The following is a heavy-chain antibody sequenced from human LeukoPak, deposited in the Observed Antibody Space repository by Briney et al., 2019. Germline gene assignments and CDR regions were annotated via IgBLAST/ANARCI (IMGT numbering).Heavy chain of an antibody. J-gene: IGHJ5*02. D-gene: IGHD2-15*01. V-gene: IGHV4-34*01. CDR1: GGSFSGYY. Sequence: PSETLSLTCAVYGGSFSGYYWSWIRQPPGKGLEWIGEINHSGSTNYNPSLKSRVTISVDTSKNQFSLKLGSVTAADTAVYYCAGSDLGYCSGGSCYSPWFDPWGQGTLVTVSS. CDR3: AGSDLGYCSGGSCYSPWFDP. CDR2: INHSGST.